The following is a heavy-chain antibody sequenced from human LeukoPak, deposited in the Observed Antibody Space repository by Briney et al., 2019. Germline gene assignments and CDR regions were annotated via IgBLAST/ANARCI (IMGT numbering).Heavy chain of an antibody. CDR2: INPSGGST. Sequence: ASVKVSCKASGYTFTSYYIHWVRQAPGQGLEWMGLINPSGGSTNYAQKFQGRVTMTRDTSTSTVYMELSSLRSEDTAVYYCARGMRAPYHYDSSGYYYYYYYYMDVWGKGTTVTVSS. D-gene: IGHD3-22*01. V-gene: IGHV1-46*01. J-gene: IGHJ6*03. CDR3: ARGMRAPYHYDSSGYYYYYYYYMDV. CDR1: GYTFTSYY.